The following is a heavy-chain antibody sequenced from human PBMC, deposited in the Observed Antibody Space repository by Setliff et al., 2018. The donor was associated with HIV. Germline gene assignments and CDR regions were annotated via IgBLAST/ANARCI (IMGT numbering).Heavy chain of an antibody. CDR1: GFTFSSYA. J-gene: IGHJ4*02. CDR2: ISYDGSNK. V-gene: IGHV3-30-3*01. CDR3: ARDRSGSYYTNPDY. D-gene: IGHD1-26*01. Sequence: GGSLRLSCAASGFTFSSYAMHWVRQAPGKGLEWVAVISYDGSNKYYADSVKGRFTISRDNSKNTLYLQMNSLRAEDTAVYYCARDRSGSYYTNPDYWGRGTLVTVSS.